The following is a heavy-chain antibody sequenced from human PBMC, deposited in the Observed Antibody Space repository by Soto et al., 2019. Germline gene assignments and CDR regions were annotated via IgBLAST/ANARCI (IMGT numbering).Heavy chain of an antibody. V-gene: IGHV3-7*03. CDR1: GFTFNNYW. Sequence: EVQVVESGGGLVQPGGSLRLSCAVSGFTFNNYWMSGVRQAPGKGLEWVANIKQDGSDKYYVDSLKGRFTISRDNAKNTLYLQMNSLRAEDTAVYYCASGRYTSGWYPDYFDYWGQGTLVTVSS. CDR2: IKQDGSDK. CDR3: ASGRYTSGWYPDYFDY. J-gene: IGHJ4*02. D-gene: IGHD6-19*01.